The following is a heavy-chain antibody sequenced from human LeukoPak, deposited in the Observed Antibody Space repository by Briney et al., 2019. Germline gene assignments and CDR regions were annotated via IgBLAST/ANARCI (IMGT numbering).Heavy chain of an antibody. D-gene: IGHD3-10*01. CDR3: AKDLLKEGSYGSGIDWFDP. Sequence: PGGSLRLSCAASGFTFGDYGMGWVRQPPGKGLEWVSGMSWNGGSTGYADSMKGRFTISRENSKKTLYLQMNSLRPEDTAMYYCAKDLLKEGSYGSGIDWFDPWGQGAQVTVSS. J-gene: IGHJ5*02. CDR1: GFTFGDYG. CDR2: MSWNGGST. V-gene: IGHV3-20*04.